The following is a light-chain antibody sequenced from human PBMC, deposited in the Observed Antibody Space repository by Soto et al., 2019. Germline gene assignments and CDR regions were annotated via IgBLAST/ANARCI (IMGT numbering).Light chain of an antibody. CDR2: GAS. V-gene: IGKV3-15*01. J-gene: IGKJ2*01. Sequence: EIVMTQSPATLSVSPGERVTLSCRASESLSTYLAWYQQKPGQAPRLLIYGASTKATGIPARFSGCGSATDFTLTISSLQSEDFAVYYCQSYNDWPFTFGQGTKLEI. CDR3: QSYNDWPFT. CDR1: ESLSTY.